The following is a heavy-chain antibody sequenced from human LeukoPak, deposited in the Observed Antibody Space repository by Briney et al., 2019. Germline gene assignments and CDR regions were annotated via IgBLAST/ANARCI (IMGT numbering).Heavy chain of an antibody. V-gene: IGHV4-31*03. CDR3: ARDRGPYSGYDSYYFDY. D-gene: IGHD5-12*01. CDR2: IYYSGST. J-gene: IGHJ4*02. Sequence: SETLSLTCSISGGSISSGGYYWSWIRQHPGKGLEWIGYIYYSGSTYYNPSLKSRVTISVDTSKNQFSLKLSSVTAADTAVYYCARDRGPYSGYDSYYFDYWGQGTLVTVSS. CDR1: GGSISSGGYY.